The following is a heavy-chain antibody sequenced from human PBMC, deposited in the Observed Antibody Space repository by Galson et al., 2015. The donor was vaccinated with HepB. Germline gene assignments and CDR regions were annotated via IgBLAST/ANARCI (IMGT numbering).Heavy chain of an antibody. Sequence: SVKVSCKASGYTFTSYCMHWVRQAPGQGLEWMGIINPSGGSTSYAQKFQGRVTMTRDTSTSTVYMELSSLRSEDTAVYYCARDPQLGDVYGSGKRNRGDYWGQGTLVTVSS. J-gene: IGHJ4*02. CDR3: ARDPQLGDVYGSGKRNRGDY. D-gene: IGHD3-10*01. CDR2: INPSGGST. V-gene: IGHV1-46*03. CDR1: GYTFTSYC.